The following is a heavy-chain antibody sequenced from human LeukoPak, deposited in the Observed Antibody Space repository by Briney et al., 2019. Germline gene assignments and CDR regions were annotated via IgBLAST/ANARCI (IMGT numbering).Heavy chain of an antibody. Sequence: GGSLRLSCAASGFTFSYYGMHWVRQAPGKGLEWVAFIQYDGINKYYADSVKGRFTISRDNSKDTLYLQMNSLRTEDTAVYYCAKDTGISSSSDYWGQGTLVTVSS. CDR3: AKDTGISSSSDY. V-gene: IGHV3-30*02. D-gene: IGHD6-6*01. J-gene: IGHJ4*02. CDR1: GFTFSYYG. CDR2: IQYDGINK.